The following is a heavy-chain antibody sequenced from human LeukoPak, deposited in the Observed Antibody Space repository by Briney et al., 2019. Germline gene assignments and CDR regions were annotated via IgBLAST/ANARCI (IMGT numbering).Heavy chain of an antibody. J-gene: IGHJ4*02. D-gene: IGHD3-16*02. Sequence: EASVKVSCKASGYTFTSYAMHWVRQAPGQRLEWMGWINAGNGNTKYSQEFQGRVTITRDTSASTAYMELSSLRSEDTAVYYCARAPYGYVWGSYRSNYFDYWGQGTLVTVSS. V-gene: IGHV1-3*01. CDR1: GYTFTSYA. CDR2: INAGNGNT. CDR3: ARAPYGYVWGSYRSNYFDY.